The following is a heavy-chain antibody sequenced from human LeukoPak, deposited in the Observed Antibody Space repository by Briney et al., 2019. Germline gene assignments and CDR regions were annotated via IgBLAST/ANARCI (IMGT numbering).Heavy chain of an antibody. V-gene: IGHV3-23*01. CDR3: AKDRESSSWYFDY. CDR1: GFIFSNYI. J-gene: IGHJ4*02. Sequence: PGGSLRLSCAAPGFIFSNYIMSWVRQAPGKSLEWVSTIGGSAGSAYYADTVKGRFTVSRDNSKNTIYLQMNGLRVEDTAVYYCAKDRESSSWYFDYWGQGTLVTVSS. D-gene: IGHD6-13*01. CDR2: IGGSAGSA.